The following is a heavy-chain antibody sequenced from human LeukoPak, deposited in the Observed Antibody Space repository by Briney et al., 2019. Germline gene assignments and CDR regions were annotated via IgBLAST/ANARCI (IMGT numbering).Heavy chain of an antibody. Sequence: GGSLRLSCAASGFIFSSYGMHWVRQAPGKGLEWVAVMYYDGISKYYADSVKGRFTISRDNSNNTLYLQMNSLRVEDTAVYYCARDYYCSGGSCLYFDYWGQGALVPVSS. J-gene: IGHJ4*02. CDR2: MYYDGISK. CDR1: GFIFSSYG. CDR3: ARDYYCSGGSCLYFDY. V-gene: IGHV3-33*01. D-gene: IGHD2-15*01.